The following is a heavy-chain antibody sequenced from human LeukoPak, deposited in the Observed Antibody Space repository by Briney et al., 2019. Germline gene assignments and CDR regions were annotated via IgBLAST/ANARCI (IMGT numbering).Heavy chain of an antibody. D-gene: IGHD5-18*01. CDR1: GYTFTSYG. J-gene: IGHJ4*02. V-gene: IGHV1-18*01. CDR2: ISAYNGNT. Sequence: ASVKVSCKASGYTFTSYGISWVRQAPGQGLEWMGWISAYNGNTNYAQKLQGRVTMTTDTSTSTAYMELRSLRSDDTAVYYCAREGAARRSGYSRGDYWGQGTLVTVSS. CDR3: AREGAARRSGYSRGDY.